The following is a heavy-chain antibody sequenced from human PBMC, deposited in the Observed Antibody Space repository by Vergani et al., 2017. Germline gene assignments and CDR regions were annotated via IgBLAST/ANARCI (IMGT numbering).Heavy chain of an antibody. Sequence: EVQLVPSGAEVKKPGESLKISCKGSGYSFTSYWIGWVRQMPGKGLEWMGIIYPGDSDTRYSPSFQGQVTISADKSISTAYLQWSSLKASDTAMYYCATPGYCSSTSCSKHAFDIWGQGTMVTVSS. CDR2: IYPGDSDT. J-gene: IGHJ3*02. CDR1: GYSFTSYW. CDR3: ATPGYCSSTSCSKHAFDI. V-gene: IGHV5-51*03. D-gene: IGHD2-2*01.